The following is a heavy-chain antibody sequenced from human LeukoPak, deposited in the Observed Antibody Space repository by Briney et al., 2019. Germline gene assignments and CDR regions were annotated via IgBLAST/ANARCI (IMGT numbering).Heavy chain of an antibody. V-gene: IGHV4-4*07. CDR3: ARVEAYSSSYYYYMDV. Sequence: SETLSLTCTVSGGSISSYYWSWIRQPAGKGLEWIGRIYNSGSTNYNPSLKSRVTMSIDTSKNQFSLKLSSVTAADTAVYYCARVEAYSSSYYYYMDVWGKGTTVTVSS. CDR2: IYNSGST. J-gene: IGHJ6*03. D-gene: IGHD6-13*01. CDR1: GGSISSYY.